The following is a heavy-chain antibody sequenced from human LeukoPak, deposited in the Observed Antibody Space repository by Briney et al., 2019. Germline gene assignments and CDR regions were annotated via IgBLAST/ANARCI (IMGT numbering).Heavy chain of an antibody. Sequence: GGSLSLSCSTSGFTFNTYAMHWVRQAPGKGLEYVSSISDNGGSTNYADSVKGRFIISRDNSKNTVYLQMSSLRAEDTAVYHCVSQAEGYYSWPFDYWGQGALVTVSS. CDR3: VSQAEGYYSWPFDY. D-gene: IGHD3-22*01. CDR2: ISDNGGST. J-gene: IGHJ4*02. V-gene: IGHV3-64D*06. CDR1: GFTFNTYA.